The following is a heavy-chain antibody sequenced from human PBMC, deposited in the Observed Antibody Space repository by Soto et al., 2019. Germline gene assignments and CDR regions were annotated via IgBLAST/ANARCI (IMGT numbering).Heavy chain of an antibody. V-gene: IGHV4-59*08. CDR1: GGSISNYY. Sequence: SETLSLTCTVSGGSISNYYWSWIRQPPGKGLEWVGYIYYSQSTTSYNPTLENQVTISVDTSENQLSLKLSTETAADTAVYYCARHQEVRGVVVPFHYYGMDVWGQGTTVTVS. CDR3: ARHQEVRGVVVPFHYYGMDV. D-gene: IGHD3-10*01. CDR2: IYYSQSTT. J-gene: IGHJ6*02.